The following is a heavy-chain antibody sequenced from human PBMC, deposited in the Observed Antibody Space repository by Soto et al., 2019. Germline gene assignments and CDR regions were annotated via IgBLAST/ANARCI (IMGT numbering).Heavy chain of an antibody. D-gene: IGHD5-18*01. V-gene: IGHV4-4*02. CDR3: ARGEDTAMKIDY. J-gene: IGHJ4*02. CDR2: IYRTGST. CDR1: GGSFTSNNW. Sequence: SETLSLTCAVSGGSFTSNNWWTWVRQPPGQGLEWIGEIYRTGSTNYNPSLKSRVTISLDTSKNQFSLELTSVTAADTAVYYCARGEDTAMKIDYWGQGTLVTVSS.